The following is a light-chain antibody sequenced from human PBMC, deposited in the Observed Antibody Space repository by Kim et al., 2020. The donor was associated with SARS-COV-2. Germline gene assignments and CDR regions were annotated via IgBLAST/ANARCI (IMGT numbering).Light chain of an antibody. Sequence: SYELTQDPAVSVALGQTVRITCQGDSLRSYYATWYQQKPRQAPVLVIFGENNRPSGIPDRFSGSRSGITASLTITGAQAEDEADYYCNSRDNTANHLIFGGGTQLTVL. CDR2: GEN. CDR1: SLRSYY. V-gene: IGLV3-19*01. CDR3: NSRDNTANHLI. J-gene: IGLJ2*01.